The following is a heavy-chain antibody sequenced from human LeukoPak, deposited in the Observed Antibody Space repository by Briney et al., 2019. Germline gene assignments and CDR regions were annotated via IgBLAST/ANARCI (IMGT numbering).Heavy chain of an antibody. V-gene: IGHV4-34*01. D-gene: IGHD3-3*01. CDR1: GGSFSGYY. CDR3: ARGRYYDFWSGPIYMDV. J-gene: IGHJ6*03. CDR2: INHSGST. Sequence: SETLSLTCAVYGGSFSGYYWGWIRQPPGKGLEWIGEINHSGSTNYNPSLKSRVTISVDTSKNQFSLKLSSVTAADTAVYYCARGRYYDFWSGPIYMDVWGKGTTVTVSS.